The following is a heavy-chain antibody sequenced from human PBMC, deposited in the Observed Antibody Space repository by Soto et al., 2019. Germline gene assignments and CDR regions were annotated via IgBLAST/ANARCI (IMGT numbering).Heavy chain of an antibody. J-gene: IGHJ6*02. CDR3: AVGGNYLSMDV. V-gene: IGHV1-46*01. Sequence: QVQLVQSGAEVKKPGASVKVSCKASGYTFTSYYMHWVRLAPGQGLEWMGIINPDGGGTSYAQQFPGRGIMTRDTSTSTVYMEMSSLRSEDTAVYYCAVGGNYLSMDVWGQGTTVTVSS. D-gene: IGHD4-4*01. CDR1: GYTFTSYY. CDR2: INPDGGGT.